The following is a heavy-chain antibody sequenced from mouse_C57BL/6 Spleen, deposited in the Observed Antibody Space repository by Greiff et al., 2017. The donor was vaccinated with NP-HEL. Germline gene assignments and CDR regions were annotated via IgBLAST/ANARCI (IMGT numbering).Heavy chain of an antibody. CDR1: GYAFSSSW. V-gene: IGHV1-82*01. D-gene: IGHD4-1*01. CDR3: AKLGLFAY. Sequence: QVQLQQSGPELVKPGASVKISCKASGYAFSSSWMNWVKQRPGKGLEWIGRIYPGDGDTNYDGKFKGKATLTADKSSSTAYMQLSSLTSEDSAVYFCAKLGLFAYWGQGTLVTVSA. CDR2: IYPGDGDT. J-gene: IGHJ3*01.